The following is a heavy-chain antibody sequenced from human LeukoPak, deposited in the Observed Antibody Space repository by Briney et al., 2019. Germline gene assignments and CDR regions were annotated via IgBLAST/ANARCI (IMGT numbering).Heavy chain of an antibody. V-gene: IGHV4-34*01. CDR3: ARGDYDFWSGDPYYFDY. J-gene: IGHJ4*02. CDR2: INHSGST. CDR1: GGSFSGYY. D-gene: IGHD3-3*01. Sequence: SETLSLTCAVYGGSFSGYYWSWIRQPPGKGLEWIGEINHSGSTNYNPSLKSRVTISVDTSKNQFSLKLSSVTAADTAVYYCARGDYDFWSGDPYYFDYWGQGTLVTVSS.